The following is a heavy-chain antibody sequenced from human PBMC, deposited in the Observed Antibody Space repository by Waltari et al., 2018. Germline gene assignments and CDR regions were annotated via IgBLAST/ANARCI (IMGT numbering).Heavy chain of an antibody. Sequence: EVQLVESGGGLVKPGGSLRLSCAASGFTFSSYSMNWVRQAPGKGVEWVSSISSSSSYIYYADSVKCRFTISRDNAKNSLYLQMNSLRAEDTAVYYCARYYAKFYGMDVWGQGTTVTVSS. J-gene: IGHJ6*02. D-gene: IGHD2-8*01. CDR2: ISSSSSYI. CDR1: GFTFSSYS. V-gene: IGHV3-21*01. CDR3: ARYYAKFYGMDV.